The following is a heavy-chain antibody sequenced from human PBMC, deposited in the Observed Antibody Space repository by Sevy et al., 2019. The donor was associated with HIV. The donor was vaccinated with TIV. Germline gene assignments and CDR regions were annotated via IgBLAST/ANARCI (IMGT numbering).Heavy chain of an antibody. CDR2: IWYDGSKE. V-gene: IGHV3-33*07. J-gene: IGHJ3*02. CDR3: ARTSGNDALDI. D-gene: IGHD3-10*01. CDR1: GFTFRSYG. Sequence: GESLKISCVASGFTFRSYGMYWVRQAPGKGLEWVAGIWYDGSKESYGDSVKGRFTISRDNSKKTLYLQLNSLRAEDTSTYYCARTSGNDALDIWGQGTMVTVSS.